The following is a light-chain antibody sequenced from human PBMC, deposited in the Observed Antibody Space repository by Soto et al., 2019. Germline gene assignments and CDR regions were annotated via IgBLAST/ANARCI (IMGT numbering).Light chain of an antibody. V-gene: IGKV3-15*01. CDR1: QSVSSY. CDR3: QQYKNWPRT. Sequence: EIVLTQSPATLSLSPGERATLSCRASQSVSSYLAWYQQKPGQAPRLLIYDASSRATGIPARFSGSGSGTEFTLTISSLQSEDFAVYYCQQYKNWPRTFGQGTKVDIK. CDR2: DAS. J-gene: IGKJ1*01.